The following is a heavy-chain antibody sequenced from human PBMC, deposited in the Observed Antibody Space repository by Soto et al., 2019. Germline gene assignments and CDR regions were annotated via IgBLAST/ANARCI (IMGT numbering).Heavy chain of an antibody. CDR3: AKGWTAMVIFDYFDY. Sequence: HPGGSLRLSCAASGFTFDDYAMHWVRQAPGKGLEWVSGISWNSGSIGYADSVKGRFTISRDNAKNSLYLQMNSLRAEDTALYYCAKGWTAMVIFDYFDYWGQGTLVTVSS. CDR2: ISWNSGSI. D-gene: IGHD5-18*01. CDR1: GFTFDDYA. V-gene: IGHV3-9*01. J-gene: IGHJ4*02.